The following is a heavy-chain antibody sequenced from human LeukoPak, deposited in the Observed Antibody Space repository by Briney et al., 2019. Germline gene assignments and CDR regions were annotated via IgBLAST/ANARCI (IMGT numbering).Heavy chain of an antibody. CDR1: GGTFSSYA. CDR3: ASRGRGAYCGGDCYSNGMDV. CDR2: IISILGIA. J-gene: IGHJ6*02. V-gene: IGHV1-69*04. D-gene: IGHD2-21*02. Sequence: SVKVSCKASGGTFSSYAISWVRQAPGQGLEWMGRIISILGIANYAQKFQGRVTITADKSTSTAYMELSSLRSEDTAVYYCASRGRGAYCGGDCYSNGMDVWGQGTTVTVSS.